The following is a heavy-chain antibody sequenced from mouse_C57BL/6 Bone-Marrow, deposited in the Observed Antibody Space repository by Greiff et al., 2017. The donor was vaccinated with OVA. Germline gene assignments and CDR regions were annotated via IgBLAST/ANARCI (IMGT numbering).Heavy chain of an antibody. D-gene: IGHD1-1*01. J-gene: IGHJ4*01. CDR2: IYPGSGST. V-gene: IGHV1-55*01. CDR1: GYTFTSYW. CDR3: ARERLLRKDYAMDY. Sequence: QVQLQQPGAELVKPGASVKMSCKASGYTFTSYWITWVKQRPGQGLEWIGDIYPGSGSTNYNEKFKSKATLTVDTSSSTAYMQLRSLTSEDAAVYYCARERLLRKDYAMDYWGQGTSVTVSS.